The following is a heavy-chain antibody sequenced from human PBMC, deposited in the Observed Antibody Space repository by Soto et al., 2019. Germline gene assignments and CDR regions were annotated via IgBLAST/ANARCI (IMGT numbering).Heavy chain of an antibody. CDR2: MNPNSGNT. V-gene: IGHV1-8*01. J-gene: IGHJ6*02. CDR3: ARWPDGYYYYGMDV. CDR1: GYTFTSYD. Sequence: QVQLVQSGAEVKKPGASVKVSCKASGYTFTSYDINWVRQATGQGLEWMGWMNPNSGNTGYAQKLQGRVTVTRNTSITTAYMELSRLRSEDTAVYYCARWPDGYYYYGMDVWGQGTTVTVSS.